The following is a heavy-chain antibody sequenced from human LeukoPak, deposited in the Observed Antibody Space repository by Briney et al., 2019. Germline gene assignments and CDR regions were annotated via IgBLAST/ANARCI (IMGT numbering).Heavy chain of an antibody. J-gene: IGHJ4*02. CDR1: GGSISSGGYS. Sequence: SETLSLTCAVSGGSISSGGYSWSWIRQPPGKGLEWIGYIYYSGSTNYNPSLKSRVTISVDTSKNQFSLKLSSVTAADTAVYYCARDAGYYYFDYWGQGTLVTVSS. D-gene: IGHD5-18*01. CDR3: ARDAGYYYFDY. V-gene: IGHV4-61*08. CDR2: IYYSGST.